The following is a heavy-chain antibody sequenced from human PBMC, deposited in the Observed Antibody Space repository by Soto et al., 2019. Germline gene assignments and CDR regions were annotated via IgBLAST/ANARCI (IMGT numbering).Heavy chain of an antibody. CDR2: IIPIFGTA. V-gene: IGHV1-69*01. J-gene: IGHJ6*02. D-gene: IGHD2-15*01. CDR3: ARDLGGYCSGGSCYSSRYYYYGMDV. CDR1: GGTSSSYA. Sequence: QVQLVQSGAEVKKPGSSVKVSCKASGGTSSSYAISWVRQAPGQGLEWMGGIIPIFGTANYAQKFQGRVTITADESTSTAYMELSSLRSEDTAVYYCARDLGGYCSGGSCYSSRYYYYGMDVWGQGTTVTVSS.